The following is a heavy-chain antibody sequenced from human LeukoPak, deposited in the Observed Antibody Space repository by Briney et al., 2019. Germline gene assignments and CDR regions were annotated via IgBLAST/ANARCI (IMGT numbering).Heavy chain of an antibody. J-gene: IGHJ4*02. CDR2: IYYSGST. CDR1: GGSISSYY. CDR3: ARDNYDILTGYFYFDY. V-gene: IGHV4-59*01. Sequence: SETLSLTCTVSGGSISSYYWSWIRQPPGKGLEWIGYIYYSGSTNYNPSLKSRVTISVDTSKNQFSLKLSSVTAADTAVYYCARDNYDILTGYFYFDYWGQRTLVTVSS. D-gene: IGHD3-9*01.